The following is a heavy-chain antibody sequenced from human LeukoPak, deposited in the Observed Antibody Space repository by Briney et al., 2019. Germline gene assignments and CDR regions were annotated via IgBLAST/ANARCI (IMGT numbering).Heavy chain of an antibody. J-gene: IGHJ4*02. CDR1: GFTFDDYA. D-gene: IGHD6-13*01. Sequence: PGGSLRLSCAASGFTFDDYAMHWVRQAPGKGLEWVSGISWNSGSIGYADSVKGRFTISRDNAKNSLYLQMNSLRAEDTALYYCVANGVSKRLVQNYWGQGTLVTVSS. CDR3: VANGVSKRLVQNY. V-gene: IGHV3-9*01. CDR2: ISWNSGSI.